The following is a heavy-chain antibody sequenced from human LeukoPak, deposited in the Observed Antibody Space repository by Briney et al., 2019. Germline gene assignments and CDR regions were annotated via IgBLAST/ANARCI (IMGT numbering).Heavy chain of an antibody. V-gene: IGHV1-24*01. Sequence: GASVKVSCKVSGYTLIELSMHWVRQAPGKGLEWMGNFDPEHGEPIYAQRFQGRVTMTEDTSTDTAYMELSSLRSEDTAVYYCARDGTVTTKPLDYWGQGTLVTVSS. CDR1: GYTLIELS. CDR2: FDPEHGEP. CDR3: ARDGTVTTKPLDY. D-gene: IGHD4-11*01. J-gene: IGHJ4*02.